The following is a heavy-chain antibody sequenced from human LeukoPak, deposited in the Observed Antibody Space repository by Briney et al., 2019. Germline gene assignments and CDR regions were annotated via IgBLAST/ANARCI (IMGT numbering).Heavy chain of an antibody. CDR1: GFTLAYLS. D-gene: IGHD2-2*01. CDR3: ATGVFCATTTCPGYQHYYYFMDV. J-gene: IGHJ6*03. Sequence: ASVKVSCKFSGFTLAYLSMHWVRQAPGKGLEWVGGFDRKNGDTIYAQRFRGRVTLTEDTSTGTAYMDLSSLSADDTAVYYCATGVFCATTTCPGYQHYYYFMDVWGKGTTVTVSS. CDR2: FDRKNGDT. V-gene: IGHV1-24*01.